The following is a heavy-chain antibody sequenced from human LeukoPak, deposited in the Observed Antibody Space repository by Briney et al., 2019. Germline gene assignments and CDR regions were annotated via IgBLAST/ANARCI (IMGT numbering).Heavy chain of an antibody. CDR1: GFTFSDYY. D-gene: IGHD3-10*01. CDR3: ARDVESMVGVGV. Sequence: PGGSLRLSCAASGFTFSDYYMSWIRQAPGKGLGWVSYISGSSSYTNYADSVKGRFTISRDNAKNSLYLQMNSLRAEDTAVYYCARDVESMVGVGVWGQGTLVTVSS. V-gene: IGHV3-11*05. CDR2: ISGSSSYT. J-gene: IGHJ4*02.